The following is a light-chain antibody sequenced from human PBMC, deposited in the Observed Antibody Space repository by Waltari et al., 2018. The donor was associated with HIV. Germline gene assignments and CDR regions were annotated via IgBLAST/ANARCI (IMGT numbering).Light chain of an antibody. CDR1: SSDVGLYNY. V-gene: IGLV2-23*02. CDR3: FSCSDSDTVV. Sequence: SGSLGQSITISCTGTSSDVGLYNYVSWYQQFPGTAPKLIFYDVTKRPSGVSSRFSGSKSGNTASLTVSGLQPEDEATYYCFSCSDSDTVVFGGGTKVAV. CDR2: DVT. J-gene: IGLJ2*01.